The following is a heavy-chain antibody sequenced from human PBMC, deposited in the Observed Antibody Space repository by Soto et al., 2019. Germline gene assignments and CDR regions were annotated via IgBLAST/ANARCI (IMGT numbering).Heavy chain of an antibody. CDR1: GYTFTSDA. V-gene: IGHV1-3*01. CDR3: ARGVLWFGELPTTKGGLDNWFDP. Sequence: GVSLKRSCKTAGYTFTSDAMYWGRQAPGQRHEWMGWINAGNGNTKYSQKFQGRVTITRDTSASTAYMELSSLRSEDTAVYYCARGVLWFGELPTTKGGLDNWFDPWGQGTLVTVSS. J-gene: IGHJ5*02. CDR2: INAGNGNT. D-gene: IGHD3-10*01.